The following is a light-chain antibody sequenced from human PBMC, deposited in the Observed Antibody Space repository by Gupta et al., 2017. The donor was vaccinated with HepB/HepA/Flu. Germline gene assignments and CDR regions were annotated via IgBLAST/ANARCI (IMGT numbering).Light chain of an antibody. V-gene: IGLV1-40*01. CDR2: GNS. Sequence: QSVLTQPPSVSGAPGQRVTISCTGSSSNIGAGYDVHWYQQLPDTAPKLLIYGNSNRPSGVPDRFSGSKSGTSASLAITGLQAEEEADYYCQSYDSSRSGVVVFGGGTKLTVL. J-gene: IGLJ2*01. CDR3: QSYDSSRSGVVV. CDR1: SSNIGAGYD.